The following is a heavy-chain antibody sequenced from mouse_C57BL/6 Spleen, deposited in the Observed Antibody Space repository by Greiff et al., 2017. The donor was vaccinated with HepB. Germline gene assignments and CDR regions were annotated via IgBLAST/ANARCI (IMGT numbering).Heavy chain of an antibody. J-gene: IGHJ2*01. V-gene: IGHV1-19*01. Sequence: EVQLQQSGPVLVKPGASVKMSCKASGYTFTDYYMNWVKQSPGKSLEWIGVINPYNGGTSYNLKFKGKATLTVDKSSSTAYMELNSLTSEDSAVYYCASPYYYGSSYFDYWGQGTTLTVSS. CDR3: ASPYYYGSSYFDY. D-gene: IGHD1-1*01. CDR1: GYTFTDYY. CDR2: INPYNGGT.